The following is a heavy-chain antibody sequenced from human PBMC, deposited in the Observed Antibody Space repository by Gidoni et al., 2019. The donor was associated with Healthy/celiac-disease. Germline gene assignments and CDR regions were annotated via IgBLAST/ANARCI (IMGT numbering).Heavy chain of an antibody. CDR2: INHSGST. J-gene: IGHJ4*02. CDR1: GGSFSGYY. D-gene: IGHD5-12*01. CDR3: ARGGVATILNY. Sequence: QVQLQQWGAGLLKPSETLSLTCAVYGGSFSGYYWSWIRQPPGKGLEWIGEINHSGSTNYNPSIKSRVTISVDTSKNQFSLKMSSVTAADTAVYYCARGGVATILNYWGQGTLVTVSS. V-gene: IGHV4-34*01.